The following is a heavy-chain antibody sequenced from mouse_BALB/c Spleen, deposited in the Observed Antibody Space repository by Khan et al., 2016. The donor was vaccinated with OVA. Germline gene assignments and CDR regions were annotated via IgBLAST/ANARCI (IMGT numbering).Heavy chain of an antibody. V-gene: IGHV5-17*02. CDR2: ISSDSNTI. J-gene: IGHJ2*01. CDR3: ARTGYYYFDY. Sequence: EVELVESGGGLVQTGGSRKLSCAASGFTFSGFGMHWVRQAPEKGLEWVAYISSDSNTIYYADTVKGRFTLSRDNPKNTLFLQMTSLRSEDAAMYYCARTGYYYFDYWGQGTTLTVSS. CDR1: GFTFSGFG. D-gene: IGHD2-3*01.